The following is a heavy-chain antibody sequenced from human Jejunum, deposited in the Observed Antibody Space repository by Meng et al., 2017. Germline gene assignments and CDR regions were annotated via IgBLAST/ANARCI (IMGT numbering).Heavy chain of an antibody. V-gene: IGHV3-7*01. CDR3: ARTYYDFLNGYYSSYYYGVDV. Sequence: GESLKISCAVSGFTFSSYWMNWVRQAPGKGLEWVASVKEDGSEEYYVDSVKGRFTISRDNAKHSLYLQMNSLRAEDTAVYYCARTYYDFLNGYYSSYYYGVDVWGQGTTVTVSS. CDR2: VKEDGSEE. J-gene: IGHJ6*02. CDR1: GFTFSSYW. D-gene: IGHD3-3*01.